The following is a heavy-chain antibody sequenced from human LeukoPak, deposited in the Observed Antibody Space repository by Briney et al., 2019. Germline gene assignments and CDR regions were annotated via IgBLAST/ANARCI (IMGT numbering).Heavy chain of an antibody. CDR1: SGSIIGYY. D-gene: IGHD6-13*01. J-gene: IGHJ4*02. Sequence: SETLSLTCTVSSGSIIGYYWAWIRQPPGKELEWIGYIQYSGTTEYNPSLASRATISVDTAKDQFSLNLRSVTAADTAVYYCARDRAAGTLDFWGQGTLVTVSS. V-gene: IGHV4-59*01. CDR3: ARDRAAGTLDF. CDR2: IQYSGTT.